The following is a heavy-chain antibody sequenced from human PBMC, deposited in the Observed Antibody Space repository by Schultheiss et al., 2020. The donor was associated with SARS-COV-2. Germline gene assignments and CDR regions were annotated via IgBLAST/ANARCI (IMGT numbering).Heavy chain of an antibody. V-gene: IGHV3-33*06. J-gene: IGHJ6*02. CDR1: GFTFSSYA. Sequence: GGSLRLSCAASGFTFSSYAMHWVRQGPGKGLEWVAVIWYDGSNKYYADSVKGRFTISRDNSKNTLYLQMNSLRAEDTAVYYCTKEPTSVYYYYGMDVWGRGTTVTVSS. CDR2: IWYDGSNK. CDR3: TKEPTSVYYYYGMDV.